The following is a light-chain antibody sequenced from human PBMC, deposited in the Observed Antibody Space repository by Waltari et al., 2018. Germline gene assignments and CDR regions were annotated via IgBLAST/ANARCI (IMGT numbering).Light chain of an antibody. CDR2: EGS. CDR1: SSDVGSYNL. CDR3: CSYAGSSTFEV. J-gene: IGLJ2*01. V-gene: IGLV2-23*03. Sequence: QSALTQPASVSGSPGQSITIPCTGTSSDVGSYNLVSWYQQHPGKAPKLMIYEGSKRPSGVSNRFSGSKSGNTASLRISGLQAEDEADYYCCSYAGSSTFEVFGGGTKLTVL.